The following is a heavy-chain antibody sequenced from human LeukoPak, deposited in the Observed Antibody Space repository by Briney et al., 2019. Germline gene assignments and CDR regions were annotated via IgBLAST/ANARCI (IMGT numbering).Heavy chain of an antibody. J-gene: IGHJ4*02. D-gene: IGHD3-22*01. CDR2: INPNSGGT. Sequence: ASVKVSCKASGYTFTGYYMHWVRQAPGQGLVWMGRINPNSGGTNYAQKFQGRVTMTRDTSISTAYMELSRLRSDDTAVYYCARLYDSSGYYGEWGQGTLVTVSS. CDR1: GYTFTGYY. V-gene: IGHV1-2*06. CDR3: ARLYDSSGYYGE.